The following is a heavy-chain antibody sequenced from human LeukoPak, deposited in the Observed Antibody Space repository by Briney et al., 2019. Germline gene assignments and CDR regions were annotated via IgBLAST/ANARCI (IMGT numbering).Heavy chain of an antibody. D-gene: IGHD2/OR15-2a*01. CDR1: GGSMTNLY. CDR3: AKGGSTNFYYGDV. V-gene: IGHV4-59*01. Sequence: SETLSLTCSVSGGSMTNLYWTWIRQPPGKGLEWIGDIYDSGSTRYNTSLESRVTISVDTSKNQFSLKLSSVTTADTAVYYCAKGGSTNFYYGDVWGQGTTVTVSS. J-gene: IGHJ6*02. CDR2: IYDSGST.